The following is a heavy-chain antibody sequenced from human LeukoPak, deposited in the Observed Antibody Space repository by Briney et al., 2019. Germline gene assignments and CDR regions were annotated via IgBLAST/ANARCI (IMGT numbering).Heavy chain of an antibody. CDR3: ARGREYSSGWYNFDY. CDR2: IYYSGST. CDR1: GGSISSYY. V-gene: IGHV4-59*01. Sequence: SETLSLTCTVSGGSISSYYWSWIRQPPGKGLEWIGYIYYSGSTNYNPSLKSRVTISVDTSKNQFSLKLSSVTAADTAVYYCARGREYSSGWYNFDYWGQGTLVTVSS. D-gene: IGHD6-19*01. J-gene: IGHJ4*02.